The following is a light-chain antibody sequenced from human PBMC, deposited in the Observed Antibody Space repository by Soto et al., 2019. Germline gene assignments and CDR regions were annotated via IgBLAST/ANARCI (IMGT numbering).Light chain of an antibody. CDR1: QSVSIW. CDR3: QQANSFPLT. V-gene: IGKV1-12*01. CDR2: DAS. Sequence: DIHLTQSPSTLSASVGDRVTITCRASQSVSIWLALYQQKLGKAPNLLIYDASTLQSGVPSRFSGSGSGTDFTLTISSLQPEDFATYYCQQANSFPLTFGGGTKVDIK. J-gene: IGKJ4*01.